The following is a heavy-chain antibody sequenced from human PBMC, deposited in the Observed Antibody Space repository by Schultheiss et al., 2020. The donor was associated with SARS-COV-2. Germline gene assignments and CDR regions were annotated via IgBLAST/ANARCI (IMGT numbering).Heavy chain of an antibody. Sequence: ASVKVSCKASGYTFTGYYMHWVRQAPGQGLEWMGWINPNSGGTNYAQKFQGWVTITRDTSISTAYMELSRLRSDDTAVYYCARGGYSSGWYSPEDYWGQGTLVTVSS. CDR3: ARGGYSSGWYSPEDY. CDR1: GYTFTGYY. V-gene: IGHV1-2*04. J-gene: IGHJ4*02. D-gene: IGHD6-19*01. CDR2: INPNSGGT.